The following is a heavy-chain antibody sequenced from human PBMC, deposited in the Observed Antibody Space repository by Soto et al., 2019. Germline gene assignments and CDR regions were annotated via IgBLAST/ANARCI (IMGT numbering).Heavy chain of an antibody. CDR2: IKQDGSET. V-gene: IGHV3-7*04. CDR3: ARDPPYGSGTSQNYGMDV. CDR1: GFTFNTYW. Sequence: EVQLVESGGGLVQPGGSLRLSCAASGFTFNTYWMTWVRQAPGQGLEWVANIKQDGSETYYVDSVKGRFTISRDNAKNSLNLQMNSLRAEDTAVYYCARDPPYGSGTSQNYGMDVWGQGTTVTVSS. J-gene: IGHJ6*02. D-gene: IGHD3-10*01.